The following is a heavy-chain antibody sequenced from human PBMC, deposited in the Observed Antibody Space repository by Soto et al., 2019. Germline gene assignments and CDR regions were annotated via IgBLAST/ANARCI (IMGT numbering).Heavy chain of an antibody. J-gene: IGHJ4*02. CDR3: ARHGYSYGGGYFDY. D-gene: IGHD5-18*01. CDR2: IYSGGSA. Sequence: EVQLVESGGGLVQPGGSLRLSCAASGFTVSSNSMSWVRQAPGKGLEWVSVIYSGGSAYYADSGKGRFTISRDNSKNTLYLQMNSLRAEDTAVYYCARHGYSYGGGYFDYWGQGTLVTVSS. CDR1: GFTVSSNS. V-gene: IGHV3-66*04.